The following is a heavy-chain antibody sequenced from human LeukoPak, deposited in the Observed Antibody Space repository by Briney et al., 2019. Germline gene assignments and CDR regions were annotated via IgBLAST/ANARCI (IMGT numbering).Heavy chain of an antibody. CDR3: ARGGSGWYFSDY. CDR1: GFTVSSNY. Sequence: GGSLRLSCAASGFTVSSNYMSWVRQAPGKGLEWVSVIYSGGSTYYADSVKGRFTISRDDSKNTLHLQMNSLRAEDTAVYYCARGGSGWYFSDYWGQGTLVTVSS. CDR2: IYSGGST. V-gene: IGHV3-53*01. J-gene: IGHJ4*02. D-gene: IGHD6-19*01.